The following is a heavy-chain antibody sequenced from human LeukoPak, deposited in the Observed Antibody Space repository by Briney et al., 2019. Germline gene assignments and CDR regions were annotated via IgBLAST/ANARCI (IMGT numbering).Heavy chain of an antibody. CDR3: AKDKHPSCGGDCPHGLDY. Sequence: GRSLRLSCAASGFTFDDYAMHGVRQAPGKGLGWVSGISWTSGSIGYADSVKGRFTISRDNAKNSLYLQMNSLRAEDTALYYCAKDKHPSCGGDCPHGLDYWGQGTLVTVSS. CDR2: ISWTSGSI. CDR1: GFTFDDYA. V-gene: IGHV3-9*01. J-gene: IGHJ4*02. D-gene: IGHD2-21*02.